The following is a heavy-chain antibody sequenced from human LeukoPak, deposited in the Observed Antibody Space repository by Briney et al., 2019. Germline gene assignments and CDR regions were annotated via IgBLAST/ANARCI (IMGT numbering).Heavy chain of an antibody. CDR3: ARRPIFSLEWLLVQPPTDAFDI. J-gene: IGHJ3*02. D-gene: IGHD3-3*01. CDR2: IYYSGST. V-gene: IGHV4-39*01. Sequence: PSETLSLTCTVSGGSISSSSYYWGWIRQPPGKGLEWIGSIYYSGSTYYNPSLKSRVTISVDTSKNQFSLKLSSVTAADTAVYYCARRPIFSLEWLLVQPPTDAFDIWGQGTMVTVSS. CDR1: GGSISSSSYY.